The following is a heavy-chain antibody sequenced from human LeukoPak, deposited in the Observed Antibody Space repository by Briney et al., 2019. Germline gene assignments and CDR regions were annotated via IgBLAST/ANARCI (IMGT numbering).Heavy chain of an antibody. CDR3: AKDRSSSWSPDY. V-gene: IGHV3-30*18. J-gene: IGHJ4*02. CDR2: ISYDGSNK. D-gene: IGHD6-13*01. Sequence: GGSLRLSCAASGFTFRRNGMHWVRQAPGKGLEWVAVISYDGSNKYYADSVKGRFTISRDNSKNTLYLQMNSLRDEDTAVYYCAKDRSSSWSPDYWGQGTLVTVSS. CDR1: GFTFRRNG.